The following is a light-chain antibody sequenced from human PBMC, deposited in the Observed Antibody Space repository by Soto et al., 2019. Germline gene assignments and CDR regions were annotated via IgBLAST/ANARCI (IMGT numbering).Light chain of an antibody. CDR1: SSDIGAYKF. J-gene: IGLJ2*01. V-gene: IGLV2-8*01. CDR2: EVS. CDR3: SLYAGTSSVV. Sequence: QSALTQPPSASGSPGQSVAISCTGTSSDIGAYKFVSWYQQHPGKAPKLIIYEVSIRPSGVPDRFSGSKSGNTASLTVSGLLAEDEADYYCSLYAGTSSVVFGGGTKPTVL.